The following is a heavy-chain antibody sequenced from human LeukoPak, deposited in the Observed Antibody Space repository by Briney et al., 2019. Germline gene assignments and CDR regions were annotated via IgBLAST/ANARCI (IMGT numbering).Heavy chain of an antibody. J-gene: IGHJ4*02. CDR1: GFTFDDYA. Sequence: GRSLRLSCAASGFTFDDYAMHWVRQAPGKGLEWVSGISWNSGSIGYADSVKGRFNIHRDNAKKSLYLQMNGLRPEDTALYYCAKATGRSSNWLFDYWGQGTLVTVST. V-gene: IGHV3-9*01. CDR3: AKATGRSSNWLFDY. D-gene: IGHD6-13*01. CDR2: ISWNSGSI.